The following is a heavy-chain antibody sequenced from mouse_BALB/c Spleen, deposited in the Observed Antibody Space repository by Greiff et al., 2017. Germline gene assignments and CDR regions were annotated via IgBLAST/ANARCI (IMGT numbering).Heavy chain of an antibody. D-gene: IGHD2-2*01. CDR2: ISYSGST. CDR1: GYSITSDYA. Sequence: EVKLQESGPGLVKPSQSLSLTCTVTGYSITSDYAWNWIRQFPGNKLEWMGYISYSGSTSYNPSLKSRISITRDTSKNQFFLQLNSVTTEDTATYYCAREGYLYYFDYWGQGTTLTVSS. J-gene: IGHJ2*01. CDR3: AREGYLYYFDY. V-gene: IGHV3-2*02.